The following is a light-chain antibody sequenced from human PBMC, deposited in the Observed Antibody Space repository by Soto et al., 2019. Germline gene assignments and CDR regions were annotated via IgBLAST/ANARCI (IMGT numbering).Light chain of an antibody. CDR1: QSVNSH. J-gene: IGKJ4*01. CDR2: GAS. CDR3: QQYNNWPGT. V-gene: IGKV3-15*01. Sequence: IVMTQSPSTLPVSPWERSTLSCRTSQSVNSHLAWYQHKPGQAPRLLIYGASSRATGIPTRFSGSGSGTEFTLTIDSLQSEDFAIYFCQQYNNWPGTFGGGTKVDIK.